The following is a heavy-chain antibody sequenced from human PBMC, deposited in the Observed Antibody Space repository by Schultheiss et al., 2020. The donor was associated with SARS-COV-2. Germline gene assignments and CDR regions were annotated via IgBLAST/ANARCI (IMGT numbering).Heavy chain of an antibody. J-gene: IGHJ6*02. CDR1: GFTFGDYA. D-gene: IGHD2-2*01. Sequence: GGSLRLSCTASGFTFGDYAMSWFRQAPGKGLEWVGFIRSKAYGGTTEYAASVKGRFTISRDDSKNTTYLHMNSLKTEDTALYYCTRREGGYGSTFGHGMDVWGQGTTVTVSS. V-gene: IGHV3-49*03. CDR2: IRSKAYGGTT. CDR3: TRREGGYGSTFGHGMDV.